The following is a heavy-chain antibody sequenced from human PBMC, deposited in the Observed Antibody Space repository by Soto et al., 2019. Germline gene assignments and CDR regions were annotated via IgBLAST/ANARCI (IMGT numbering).Heavy chain of an antibody. J-gene: IGHJ5*02. Sequence: SETLSLTCTVSGGSISSYYWSWIRQPPGKGLEWIGYINYSGSTNYNPSLKSRVTISVDTSKNQFSLKLSSVTAADTAVYYCAREGDYGGNSLNWFDPWGQGTLVTVSS. V-gene: IGHV4-59*12. CDR2: INYSGST. CDR1: GGSISSYY. D-gene: IGHD4-17*01. CDR3: AREGDYGGNSLNWFDP.